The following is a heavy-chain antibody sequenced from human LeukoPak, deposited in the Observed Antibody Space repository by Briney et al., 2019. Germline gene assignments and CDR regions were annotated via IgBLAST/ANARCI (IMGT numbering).Heavy chain of an antibody. J-gene: IGHJ4*02. V-gene: IGHV3-9*01. CDR1: GFTFDDYA. CDR3: AKDLASPYYYDSSGYLN. CDR2: ISWNSGSI. Sequence: GGSLRLSCAASGFTFDDYAMHWVRQAPGKGLEWVSGISWNSGSIGYADSVKGRFTISRDNAKNSLYLQMNSLRAEDTALYYCAKDLASPYYYDSSGYLNWGQGTLVTVSS. D-gene: IGHD3-22*01.